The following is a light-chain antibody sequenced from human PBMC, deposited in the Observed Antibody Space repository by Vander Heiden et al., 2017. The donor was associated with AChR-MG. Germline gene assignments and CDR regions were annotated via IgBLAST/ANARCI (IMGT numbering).Light chain of an antibody. CDR1: QTISSY. V-gene: IGKV1-39*01. Sequence: DIKMTQSPSSLSASVGDRVTISCRASQTISSYLNWYQQKPGEAPKILIYAISVLQSGVPSRFSGSGSGTDFTLTISNLQPEDFATYYCQQSYSTPYTFGQGAKLEIK. CDR3: QQSYSTPYT. CDR2: AIS. J-gene: IGKJ2*01.